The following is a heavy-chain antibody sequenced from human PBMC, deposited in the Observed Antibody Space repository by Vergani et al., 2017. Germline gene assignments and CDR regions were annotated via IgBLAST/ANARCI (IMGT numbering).Heavy chain of an antibody. CDR1: GDSVISTYYH. V-gene: IGHV4-39*01. CDR2: MDYSGST. Sequence: QVQLQESGPGLVKPSETLSLTCTVSGDSVISTYYHWGWIRKPPGKGLEWIGSMDYSGSTSYNPSLESRIPISFETPKIQFSLRLTSVTAADTSVYFCASKRGACRAAYCHSYDFWGPGTLVGVSS. D-gene: IGHD2-15*01. J-gene: IGHJ4*02. CDR3: ASKRGACRAAYCHSYDF.